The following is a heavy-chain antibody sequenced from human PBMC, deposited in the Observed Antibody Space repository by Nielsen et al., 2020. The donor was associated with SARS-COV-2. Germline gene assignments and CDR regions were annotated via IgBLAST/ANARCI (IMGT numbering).Heavy chain of an antibody. CDR2: IYYNGNT. Sequence: LRLSCSVSGGSITNEDFYWNWLRQPPGKGLEWIGYIYYNGNTYFNPSLKSRLGISVDSSKNQFSLRLTSVSAADTAMYFCAVTYSTAWWTFDSWGQGTPVTVSS. V-gene: IGHV4-30-4*01. CDR1: GGSITNEDFY. D-gene: IGHD6-13*01. CDR3: AVTYSTAWWTFDS. J-gene: IGHJ4*02.